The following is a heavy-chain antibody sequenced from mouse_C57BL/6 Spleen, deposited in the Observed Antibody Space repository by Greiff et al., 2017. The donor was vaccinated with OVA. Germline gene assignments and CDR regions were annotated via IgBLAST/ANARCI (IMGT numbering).Heavy chain of an antibody. Sequence: VQLQQSGPELVKPGASVKISCKASGYAFSSSWMNWVKQRPGKGLEWIGRIYPGDGDTKYNGKFKGKATLTVDKPSSTAYMQHSSLPSEDSAVYYCAGYYYDGGYGDAMDYWGQGTSVTVSS. D-gene: IGHD1-1*01. V-gene: IGHV1-82*01. CDR1: GYAFSSSW. CDR2: IYPGDGDT. J-gene: IGHJ4*01. CDR3: AGYYYDGGYGDAMDY.